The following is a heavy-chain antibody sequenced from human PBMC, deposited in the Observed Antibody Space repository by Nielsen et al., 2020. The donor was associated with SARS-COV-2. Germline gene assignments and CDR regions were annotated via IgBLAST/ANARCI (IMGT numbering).Heavy chain of an antibody. V-gene: IGHV1-24*01. CDR3: ATTSPLCSGGSCSTGRVSWFDP. J-gene: IGHJ5*02. CDR2: FDPEDGET. CDR1: GYTLTELS. Sequence: ASVKVSCKVSGYTLTELSMHWVRQAPGKGLEWMGGFDPEDGETIYAQKFQGRVTMTEDTSTDTAYMELSSLRSEDTAVYYCATTSPLCSGGSCSTGRVSWFDPWGQGTLVTVSS. D-gene: IGHD2-15*01.